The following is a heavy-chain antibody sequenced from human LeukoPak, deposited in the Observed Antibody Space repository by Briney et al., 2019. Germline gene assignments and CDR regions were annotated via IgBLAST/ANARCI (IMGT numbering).Heavy chain of an antibody. Sequence: SETLSLTCTVPGGSISSYYWSWIRQPPGKGLEWIGYIYYSGSTNYNPSLKSRVTISVDTSKNQFSLRLSSVTAADTAVYSCARGYYDSSGYLFDYWGQGTLVTVSS. V-gene: IGHV4-59*01. J-gene: IGHJ4*02. D-gene: IGHD3-22*01. CDR2: IYYSGST. CDR3: ARGYYDSSGYLFDY. CDR1: GGSISSYY.